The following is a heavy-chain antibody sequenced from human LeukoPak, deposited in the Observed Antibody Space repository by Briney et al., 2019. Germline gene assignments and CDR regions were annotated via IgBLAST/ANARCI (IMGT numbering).Heavy chain of an antibody. CDR3: ARDCVDDSSGYYYPYFDY. D-gene: IGHD3-22*01. Sequence: GASVKVSCKASGYTFTSYYMHWVRQAPGQGLEWMGIINPSGGNTSYAQKFQGRVTMTRDTSTSTVYMELSSLRSEDTAVYYCARDCVDDSSGYYYPYFDYWGQGTLVTVSS. J-gene: IGHJ4*02. CDR2: INPSGGNT. CDR1: GYTFTSYY. V-gene: IGHV1-46*01.